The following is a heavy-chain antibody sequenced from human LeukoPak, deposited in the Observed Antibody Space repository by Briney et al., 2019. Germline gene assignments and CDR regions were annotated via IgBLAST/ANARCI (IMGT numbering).Heavy chain of an antibody. CDR1: GYTLTELS. CDR3: ARRSSSWYLGGYYYYMDV. CDR2: INPNSGGT. D-gene: IGHD6-13*01. V-gene: IGHV1-2*02. J-gene: IGHJ6*03. Sequence: ASVKVSCKVSGYTLTELSMHWVRQAPGQGLEWMGWINPNSGGTNYAQKFQGRVTMTRDTSISTAYMELSRLRSDDTAVYYCARRSSSWYLGGYYYYMDVWGKGTTVTVSS.